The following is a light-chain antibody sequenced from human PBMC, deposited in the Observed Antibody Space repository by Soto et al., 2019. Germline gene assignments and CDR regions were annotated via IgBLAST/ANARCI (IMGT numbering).Light chain of an antibody. J-gene: IGKJ4*01. V-gene: IGKV1-5*01. CDR3: QHYNSYSLS. CDR2: DAS. Sequence: DIQMTQSPSTLSSSVGDRVTITCRASQIVSSRLAWYQQKPGKAPKLLIYDASSLKIGVPSRFSGSGSGTDFTLTITSLQPDDFATYCCQHYNSYSLSFGGGTNMDIK. CDR1: QIVSSR.